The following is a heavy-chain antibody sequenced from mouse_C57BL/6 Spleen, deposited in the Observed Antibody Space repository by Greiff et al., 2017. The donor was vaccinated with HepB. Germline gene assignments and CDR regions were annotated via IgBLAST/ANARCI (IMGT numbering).Heavy chain of an antibody. J-gene: IGHJ2*01. CDR1: GFTFSSYA. V-gene: IGHV5-4*01. D-gene: IGHD2-4*01. Sequence: EVQGVESGGGLVKPGGSLKLSCAASGFTFSSYAMSWVRQTPEKRLEWVATISDGGSYTYYPDNVKGRFTISRDNAKNNLYLQMSHLKSEDTAMYYCARDPGDYDGLDYWGQGTTLTVSS. CDR2: ISDGGSYT. CDR3: ARDPGDYDGLDY.